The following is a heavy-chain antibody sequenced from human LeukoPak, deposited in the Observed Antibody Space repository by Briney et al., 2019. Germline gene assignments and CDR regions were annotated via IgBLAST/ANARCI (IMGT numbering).Heavy chain of an antibody. V-gene: IGHV1-2*02. CDR1: GYTITGYY. D-gene: IGHD3-10*02. Sequence: ASVKVSCKASGYTITGYYMHSVRQAAGQEVEGLGWIHPNSGGTNYAQKFQGRVTMTRDTSISTAYMELSRLRSDDTAVYYCARSVVRGSNRFDPWGQGTLVTVSS. CDR2: IHPNSGGT. CDR3: ARSVVRGSNRFDP. J-gene: IGHJ5*02.